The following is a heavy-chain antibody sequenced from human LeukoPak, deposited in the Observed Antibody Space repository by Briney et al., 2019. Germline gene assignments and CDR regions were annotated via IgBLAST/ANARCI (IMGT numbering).Heavy chain of an antibody. J-gene: IGHJ4*02. CDR1: GFTFRSYG. V-gene: IGHV3-33*01. Sequence: GGSLRLSCVASGFTFRSYGIHWVRQAPGKGLEWVAVIWYDGSKKYYAGSVEGRFTFTRDNSRNTVSLQMDSLRVEDTAVYYCARDEAGSLGFWGQGTLVTVSS. CDR3: ARDEAGSLGF. CDR2: IWYDGSKK.